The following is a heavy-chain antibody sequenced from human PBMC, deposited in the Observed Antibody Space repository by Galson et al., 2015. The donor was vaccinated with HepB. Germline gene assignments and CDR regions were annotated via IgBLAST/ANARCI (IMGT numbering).Heavy chain of an antibody. CDR3: ATMLKLWFGELLNAAFDY. CDR2: FDPEDGET. Sequence: SVKVSCKVSGYTLTELSMHWVRQAPGKGLEWMGGFDPEDGETIYAQKFQGRVTMTEDTSTDTAYMELSSLRPEDTAVYYCATMLKLWFGELLNAAFDYWGQGTLVTVSS. V-gene: IGHV1-24*01. D-gene: IGHD3-10*01. J-gene: IGHJ4*02. CDR1: GYTLTELS.